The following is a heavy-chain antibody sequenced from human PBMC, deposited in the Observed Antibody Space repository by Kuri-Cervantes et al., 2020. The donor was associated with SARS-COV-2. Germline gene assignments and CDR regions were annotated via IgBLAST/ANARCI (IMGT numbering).Heavy chain of an antibody. CDR3: ARKGGVVPANYYYGMDV. Sequence: GESLKISCAASGFTFSSYGMHWVRQAPGKGLEWVAVIWYDGSNKYYADSVKGRFTISRDNSKNTLYLQMNSLRAEDTAVYYCARKGGVVPANYYYGMDVWGQGTTVTVSS. CDR2: IWYDGSNK. D-gene: IGHD2-2*01. J-gene: IGHJ6*02. CDR1: GFTFSSYG. V-gene: IGHV3-33*01.